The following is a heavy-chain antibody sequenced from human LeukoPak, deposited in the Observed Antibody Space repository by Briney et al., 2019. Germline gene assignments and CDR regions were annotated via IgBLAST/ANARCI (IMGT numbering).Heavy chain of an antibody. Sequence: SVKVSCKASGGTFSSYAISWVRQAPGQGLEWMGGIIPIFGTANYAQKFQGRVAITADESTSTAYMELSSLRSEDTAVYYCARLTLGVVIIPDYYYMDVWGKGTTVTVSS. CDR1: GGTFSSYA. CDR2: IIPIFGTA. CDR3: ARLTLGVVIIPDYYYMDV. D-gene: IGHD3-3*01. V-gene: IGHV1-69*01. J-gene: IGHJ6*03.